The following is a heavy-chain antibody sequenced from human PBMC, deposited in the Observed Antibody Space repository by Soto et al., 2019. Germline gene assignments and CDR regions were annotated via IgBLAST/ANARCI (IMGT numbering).Heavy chain of an antibody. J-gene: IGHJ6*03. CDR1: GGSISSSSYY. CDR3: ARHPLFSTLMVVVADGYRHYYIYV. CDR2: IYYSGST. Sequence: PSETLSLTCTVSGGSISSSSYYWGWIRQPPGKGLEWIGSIYYSGSTYYNPSLKSRVTISVDTSKNQFSLKLSSVTAADTAVYYCARHPLFSTLMVVVADGYRHYYIYVRTQRTTVPVSS. D-gene: IGHD2-15*01. V-gene: IGHV4-39*01.